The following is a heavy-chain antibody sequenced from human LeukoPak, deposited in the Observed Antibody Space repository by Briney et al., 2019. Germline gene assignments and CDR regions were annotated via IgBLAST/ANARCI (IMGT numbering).Heavy chain of an antibody. Sequence: SETLSLTCSVSGGSISSYYWSWIRQPPGKGLEWLGSIYYTGSTNYHPSLKSRVTISLDTSKNQFSLKLSSVTAADTAVYYCARGSGYVYYWGQGTLVTVSS. D-gene: IGHD5-12*01. CDR3: ARGSGYVYY. V-gene: IGHV4-59*01. J-gene: IGHJ4*02. CDR2: IYYTGST. CDR1: GGSISSYY.